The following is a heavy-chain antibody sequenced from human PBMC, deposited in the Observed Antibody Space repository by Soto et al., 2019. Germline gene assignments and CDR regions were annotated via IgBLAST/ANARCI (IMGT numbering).Heavy chain of an antibody. CDR1: GFLFNTYA. D-gene: IGHD3-3*01. V-gene: IGHV3-30-3*01. J-gene: IGHJ6*02. Sequence: GGSLRLSCAASGFLFNTYAMHWVRQAPGKGLEWVAVISYDGANKYYADSVKGRFTISRDNSKNTLYLQMSSLTTEDTAVYYCAGPGSGYDVLSGQYFYYYHTMDVWGQGTTVTVSS. CDR2: ISYDGANK. CDR3: AGPGSGYDVLSGQYFYYYHTMDV.